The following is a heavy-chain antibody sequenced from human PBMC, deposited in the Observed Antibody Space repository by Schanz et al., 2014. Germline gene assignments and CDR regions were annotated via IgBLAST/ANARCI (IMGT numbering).Heavy chain of an antibody. CDR2: ISGSGGST. J-gene: IGHJ4*02. Sequence: QLVESGGGLVQPGGSLRLSCEASGFTFSSFSMSWVRQAPGKGLEWVSIISGSGGSTFHADSVKGRFTVSRDNSKNTLYLQMNSLRAEDTAIYHCAKGVVVVVAANFLDSWGQGTLVTVSS. CDR3: AKGVVVVVAANFLDS. CDR1: GFTFSSFS. D-gene: IGHD2-15*01. V-gene: IGHV3-23*04.